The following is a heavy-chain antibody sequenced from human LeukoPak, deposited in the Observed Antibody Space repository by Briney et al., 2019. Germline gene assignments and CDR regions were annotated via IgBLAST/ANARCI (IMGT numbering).Heavy chain of an antibody. Sequence: PGGSLRLSCAASGFTLSSYSMNWVRQAPGKGLEWVSSISSSSSYIYYADSVKGRFTISRDNAKNSLYLQMNSLRAEDTAVYYCARAWGIAAAGSPDYWGQGTLVTVSS. D-gene: IGHD6-13*01. J-gene: IGHJ4*02. CDR2: ISSSSSYI. CDR1: GFTLSSYS. CDR3: ARAWGIAAAGSPDY. V-gene: IGHV3-21*01.